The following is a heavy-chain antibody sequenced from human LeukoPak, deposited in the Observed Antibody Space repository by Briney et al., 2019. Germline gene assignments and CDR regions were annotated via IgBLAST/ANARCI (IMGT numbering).Heavy chain of an antibody. V-gene: IGHV3-21*01. D-gene: IGHD3-22*01. Sequence: PGGSLRLSCAISGFTFTAHTMNWVRQAPGKGLEWVSSISSDSTYKYYGDSVKGRFTISRDNANVYLQMNSLRAEDTATYHCAREYDSKGRFDTWGQGTLVTVSS. CDR1: GFTFTAHT. CDR3: AREYDSKGRFDT. CDR2: ISSDSTYK. J-gene: IGHJ4*02.